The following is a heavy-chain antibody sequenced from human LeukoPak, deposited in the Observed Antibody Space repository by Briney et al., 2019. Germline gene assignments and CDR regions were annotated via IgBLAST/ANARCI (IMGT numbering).Heavy chain of an antibody. D-gene: IGHD6-19*01. V-gene: IGHV3-23*01. Sequence: PGGSLRLSCAASGFTLSSYAMSWVRQAPGKGLEWVSAISGSVGSTYYADSVKGRFSISRYNSKNTVYLQMNSLRVEDTAVYYCAKRGPAGAGKSPDYFEYWGQGTLVTVSS. CDR1: GFTLSSYA. J-gene: IGHJ4*02. CDR3: AKRGPAGAGKSPDYFEY. CDR2: ISGSVGST.